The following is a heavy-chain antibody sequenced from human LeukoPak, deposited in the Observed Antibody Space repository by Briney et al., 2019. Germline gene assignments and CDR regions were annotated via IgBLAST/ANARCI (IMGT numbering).Heavy chain of an antibody. D-gene: IGHD5-12*01. CDR2: IIPILGIA. CDR1: GGTFSSYA. Sequence: ASVKVSCKASGGTFSSYAISWVRQAPGQGLEWMGRIIPILGIANYAQKFQGRVTITADKSTSTAYMELSSLRSEDTAVYYCASSFRYSGYDMQNYYFDYWGQGTLVTVSS. J-gene: IGHJ4*02. CDR3: ASSFRYSGYDMQNYYFDY. V-gene: IGHV1-69*04.